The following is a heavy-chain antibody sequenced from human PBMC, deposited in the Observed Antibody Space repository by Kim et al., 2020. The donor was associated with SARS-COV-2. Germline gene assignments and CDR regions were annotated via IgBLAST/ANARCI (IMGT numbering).Heavy chain of an antibody. D-gene: IGHD3-22*01. J-gene: IGHJ4*02. CDR2: IYYSGST. V-gene: IGHV4-59*08. CDR1: GGSISSYY. Sequence: SETLPLTCTVSGGSISSYYWSWIRQPPGKGLEWIGYIYYSGSTNYNPSLKSRVTISVDTSKNQFSLKLSSVTAADTAVYYCAGADYYDRPYYFDYWGQGTLVTVSS. CDR3: AGADYYDRPYYFDY.